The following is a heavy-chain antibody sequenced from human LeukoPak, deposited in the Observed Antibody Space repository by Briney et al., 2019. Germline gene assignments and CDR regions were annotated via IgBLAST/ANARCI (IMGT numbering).Heavy chain of an antibody. CDR2: IRYDGSNK. CDR1: GFTFSSYG. J-gene: IGHJ4*02. V-gene: IGHV3-30*02. Sequence: GGSLRLSCAASGFTFSSYGMHWVRQAPGKGLEWVAFIRYDGSNKYYADSVKGRFTISRDNSKNTLYLQMNSLRAEDTAVYYCARILFDPSSVTTFDSDYWGQGTLVTVSS. CDR3: ARILFDPSSVTTFDSDY. D-gene: IGHD4-17*01.